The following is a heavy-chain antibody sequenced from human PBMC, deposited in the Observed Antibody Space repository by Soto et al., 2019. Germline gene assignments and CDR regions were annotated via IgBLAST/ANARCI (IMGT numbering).Heavy chain of an antibody. CDR2: INPNSGGT. CDR3: ARAAARPNVLYKWFDH. D-gene: IGHD6-6*01. J-gene: IGHJ5*02. V-gene: IGHV1-2*02. CDR1: GYTFTGYY. Sequence: ASVKVSCTASGYTFTGYYMHWVRQAPGQGLEWMGWINPNSGGTNYAQKFQGRVTMTRDTSISTAYMELSRLRSDDTAVYYCARAAARPNVLYKWFDHWGKGTLGTGAS.